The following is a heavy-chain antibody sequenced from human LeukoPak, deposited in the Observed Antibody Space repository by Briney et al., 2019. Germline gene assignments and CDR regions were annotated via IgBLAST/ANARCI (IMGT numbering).Heavy chain of an antibody. CDR3: AKTLTAMVTGGDFDY. CDR2: ISYDGSNK. Sequence: PGGSLRLSCAASGFTFSSYGMHWVRQAPGKGLEWVAVISYDGSNKYYADSVKGRFTISRDSSKNTLYLQMNSLRAEDTAVYYCAKTLTAMVTGGDFDYWGQGTLVTVSS. CDR1: GFTFSSYG. D-gene: IGHD5-18*01. J-gene: IGHJ4*02. V-gene: IGHV3-30*18.